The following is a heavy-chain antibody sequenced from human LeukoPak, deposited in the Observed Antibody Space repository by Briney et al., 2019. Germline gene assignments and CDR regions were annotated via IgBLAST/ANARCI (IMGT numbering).Heavy chain of an antibody. D-gene: IGHD2-15*01. CDR3: ARVTCSGGSCYVGLGIDY. Sequence: GGSLRLSCAASGFTFSHYGMHWVRQAPGKGLEWVAIMWNDGSKEYYEDSVKGRFTISRDNPKNTLYLQMNSLRAEDTAVYYCARVTCSGGSCYVGLGIDYWGQGTLVTVSS. V-gene: IGHV3-33*01. J-gene: IGHJ4*02. CDR1: GFTFSHYG. CDR2: MWNDGSKE.